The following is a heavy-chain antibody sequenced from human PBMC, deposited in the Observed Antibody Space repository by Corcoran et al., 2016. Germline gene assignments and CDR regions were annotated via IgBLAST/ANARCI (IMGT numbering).Heavy chain of an antibody. V-gene: IGHV4-31*03. CDR2: IYYSGSA. Sequence: QVQLQESGPGLVKPSQALSLTCTVSGGSISSGTYYWSWLRQHPGKGLEWIGYIYYSGSAYYNPSLQSRVTISVDTSKNQFSLKLSSVTAADTAVYYCARNNYYDNSNYGSYFDYWGQGTLVTVSS. CDR1: GGSISSGTYY. J-gene: IGHJ4*02. D-gene: IGHD3-22*01. CDR3: ARNNYYDNSNYGSYFDY.